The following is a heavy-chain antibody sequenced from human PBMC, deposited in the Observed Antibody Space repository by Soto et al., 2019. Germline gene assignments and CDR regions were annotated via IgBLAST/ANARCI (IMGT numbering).Heavy chain of an antibody. J-gene: IGHJ6*03. CDR1: GFTFSRYS. CDR3: APKGHYYYYYMDV. Sequence: GGSLRLSCAASGFTFSRYSMNWVRQAPGKGLEWVSSISSSSSYIYYADSVKGRFTISRDNAKNSLYLQMNSLRAEDTAVYYCAPKGHYYYYYMDVWGKGTTVTVSS. CDR2: ISSSSSYI. V-gene: IGHV3-21*01.